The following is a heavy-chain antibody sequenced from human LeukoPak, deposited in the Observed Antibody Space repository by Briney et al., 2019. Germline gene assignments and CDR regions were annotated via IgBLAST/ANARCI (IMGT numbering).Heavy chain of an antibody. V-gene: IGHV4-34*01. CDR2: INHSGST. CDR1: GGSFSGYC. Sequence: PSETLSLACAVYGGSFSGYCWSWIRQPPGKGLEWIGEINHSGSTNYNPSLKSRVTISVDTSKNQFSLKLSSVTAADTAVYYCARTYYDFWSGYLYYFDYWGQGTLVTVSS. CDR3: ARTYYDFWSGYLYYFDY. J-gene: IGHJ4*02. D-gene: IGHD3-3*01.